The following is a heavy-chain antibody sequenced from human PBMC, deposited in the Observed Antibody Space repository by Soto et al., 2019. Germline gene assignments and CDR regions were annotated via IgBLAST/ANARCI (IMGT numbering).Heavy chain of an antibody. J-gene: IGHJ4*02. CDR2: ISSSSSYT. CDR1: GFTFSDYY. D-gene: IGHD3-10*01. Sequence: QVQLVESGGGLVKPGGSLRLSCAASGFTFSDYYMSWIRQAPGKGLEWVSYISSSSSYTNYADSVKGRFTISRDSAKNSLYLQMNSLRAEDTAVYYCARDRTYYGSGNHEYYFDYWGQGTLVTVSS. V-gene: IGHV3-11*06. CDR3: ARDRTYYGSGNHEYYFDY.